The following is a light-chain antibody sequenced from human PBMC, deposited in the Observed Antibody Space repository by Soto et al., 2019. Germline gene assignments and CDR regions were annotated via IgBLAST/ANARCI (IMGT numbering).Light chain of an antibody. J-gene: IGKJ1*01. CDR2: SVS. V-gene: IGKV3-20*01. CDR3: QQYGSSPWT. CDR1: QSIRSNC. Sequence: EIVLTQSPGTLSLSPGERTTLSCRASQSIRSNCLAWYQQKPGQAPRLVIYSVSSRATDIPDRFSGSGSGTDFTLTISRLEHEDVAVYYCQQYGSSPWTFGQGTKVEI.